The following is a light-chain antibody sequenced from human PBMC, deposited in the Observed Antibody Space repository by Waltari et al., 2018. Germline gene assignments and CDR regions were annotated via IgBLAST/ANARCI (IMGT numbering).Light chain of an antibody. V-gene: IGLV2-23*01. CDR1: SSDVGCYNL. CDR2: EGS. Sequence: QSALTQPASVSGSPGQSITVSCTGTSSDVGCYNLASWYQQHPGKAPKLMIYEGSKRPSGVSNRFSGSKSGNTASLTISGLQAEDEADYYCCSYAGSSTLLFGGGTKVTVL. CDR3: CSYAGSSTLL. J-gene: IGLJ2*01.